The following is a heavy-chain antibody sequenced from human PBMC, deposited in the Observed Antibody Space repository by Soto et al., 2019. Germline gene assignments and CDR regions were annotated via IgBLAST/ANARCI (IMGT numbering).Heavy chain of an antibody. V-gene: IGHV1-18*01. J-gene: IGHJ5*02. CDR3: ARLAPCGGGTCYSLHLDL. Sequence: QVQLLQSGAEVKQPGASVKVSCKASGYNFVTFGVSWVRQAPGRGLEWMGWITPDNGNTNYAQNSQGRATMTTDTSTSTAYMEVRSLRSDDTAVYYCARLAPCGGGTCYSLHLDLWGQGALVTVSS. D-gene: IGHD2-15*01. CDR2: ITPDNGNT. CDR1: GYNFVTFG.